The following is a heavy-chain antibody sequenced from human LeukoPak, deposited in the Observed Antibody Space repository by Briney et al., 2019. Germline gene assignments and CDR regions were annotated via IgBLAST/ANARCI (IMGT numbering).Heavy chain of an antibody. J-gene: IGHJ4*02. CDR1: GYTFTSYY. V-gene: IGHV1-46*01. CDR3: ARGEQWLTLSPLRD. D-gene: IGHD6-19*01. CDR2: INPSGGST. Sequence: GESLQISCQGSGYTFTSYYLHWVRQAPGQGLEWMGIINPSGGSTNYAQKFQGRVTMTKDTSTSTVYMELSSLRSEDTAVYYCARGEQWLTLSPLRDWGQGTLVSVSS.